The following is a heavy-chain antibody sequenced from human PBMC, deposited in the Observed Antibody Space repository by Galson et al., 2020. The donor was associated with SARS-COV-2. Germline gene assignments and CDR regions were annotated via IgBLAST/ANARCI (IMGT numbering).Heavy chain of an antibody. V-gene: IGHV4-39*01. CDR1: GGSISSSIYF. CDR3: ARHGRGELLCPFDY. Sequence: SETLSLTCTVSGGSISSSIYFWGWIRQPPGTGLQWIGTTYDSGSTYYDPSLKSRLTITVDTSKNQFSLKLSSVTAADTAVYYCARHGRGELLCPFDYWGQGILVTVSS. J-gene: IGHJ4*02. CDR2: TYDSGST. D-gene: IGHD1-26*01.